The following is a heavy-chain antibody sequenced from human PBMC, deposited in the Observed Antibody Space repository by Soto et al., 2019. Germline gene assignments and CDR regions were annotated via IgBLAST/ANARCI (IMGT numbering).Heavy chain of an antibody. CDR3: AKVLWRAEPLDPFDV. D-gene: IGHD3-10*01. V-gene: IGHV3-23*01. Sequence: EVQLMESGGGLVQPGGSLRLSCAASGFTFSSFPMGWVRQPPGKGLEWVATISTSGANTHYADSVKGRITITRDNSKNTLYLQMNSMRAEDTAVYYCAKVLWRAEPLDPFDVWGKGTTVIVSS. CDR2: ISTSGANT. J-gene: IGHJ6*04. CDR1: GFTFSSFP.